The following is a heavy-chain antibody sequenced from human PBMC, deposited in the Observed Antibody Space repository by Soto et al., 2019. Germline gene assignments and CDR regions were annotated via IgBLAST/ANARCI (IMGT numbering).Heavy chain of an antibody. Sequence: PGGSLRLSCAASGFTFSLYAMSWVRQAPGKGLEWVSSISSSGGSTFYADSVKGRFTISRDNSKNTLYLQMNSLRADDTALYYCAKDGGLTITQANWFDPWGLGTLVTVSS. V-gene: IGHV3-23*01. CDR3: AKDGGLTITQANWFDP. D-gene: IGHD1-20*01. CDR2: ISSSGGST. J-gene: IGHJ5*02. CDR1: GFTFSLYA.